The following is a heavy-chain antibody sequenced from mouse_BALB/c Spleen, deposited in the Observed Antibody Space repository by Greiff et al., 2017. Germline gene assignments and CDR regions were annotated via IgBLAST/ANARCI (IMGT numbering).Heavy chain of an antibody. CDR1: GYTFTSYW. CDR3: ARGPYYDYDGGDFDY. CDR2: INPSTGYT. J-gene: IGHJ2*01. D-gene: IGHD2-4*01. Sequence: QVQLKESGAELAKPGASVKMSCKASGYTFTSYWMHWVKQRPGQGLEWIGYINPSTGYTEYNQKFKDKATLTADKSSSTAYMQLSSLTSEDSAVYYCARGPYYDYDGGDFDYWGQGTTLTVSS. V-gene: IGHV1-7*01.